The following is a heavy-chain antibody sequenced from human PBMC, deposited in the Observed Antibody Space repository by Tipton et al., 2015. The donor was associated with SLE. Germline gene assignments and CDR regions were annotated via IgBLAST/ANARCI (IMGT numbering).Heavy chain of an antibody. J-gene: IGHJ4*02. CDR1: GGSISTSNYY. CDR3: ARVHSAGDYDSSGFSN. Sequence: VKPSETLSLTCTVSGGSISTSNYYWSWVRRHPGKGLEWIGYISDGGGTNHNPSLKSRVTISVDTSKNQFSLQLRSVTAADTAVYYCARVHSAGDYDSSGFSNWGQGSLVTVSS. V-gene: IGHV4-61*05. CDR2: ISDGGGT. D-gene: IGHD3-22*01.